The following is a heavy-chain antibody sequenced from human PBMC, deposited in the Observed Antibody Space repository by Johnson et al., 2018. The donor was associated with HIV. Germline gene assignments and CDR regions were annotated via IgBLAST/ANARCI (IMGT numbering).Heavy chain of an antibody. CDR2: ISYHGSDT. Sequence: VQLVESGGDVVQPGRSLRLSCAAFGFDFNTHNIHWVRQAPGKGLEWVTLISYHGSDTYYADSVQGRFTISRDNSRNMVYLEMNSLRTEDTVVYYCARGLKGAFDIWGQGTRVTVSA. J-gene: IGHJ3*02. CDR1: GFDFNTHN. CDR3: ARGLKGAFDI. V-gene: IGHV3-30*04.